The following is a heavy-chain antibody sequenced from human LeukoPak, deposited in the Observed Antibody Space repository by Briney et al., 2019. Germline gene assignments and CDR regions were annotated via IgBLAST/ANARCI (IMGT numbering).Heavy chain of an antibody. CDR1: GFTFDDYG. CDR3: AHGTVYQLDY. V-gene: IGHV3-23*01. Sequence: PGGSLRLSCAASGFTFDDYGMNWVRQAPGKGLEWVSGILGGAGSTYYADSVKGRFIISRDNSKNTLYLQMNSLRAEDTAVYYCAHGTVYQLDYWGQGTLVTVSS. D-gene: IGHD2-8*01. J-gene: IGHJ4*02. CDR2: ILGGAGST.